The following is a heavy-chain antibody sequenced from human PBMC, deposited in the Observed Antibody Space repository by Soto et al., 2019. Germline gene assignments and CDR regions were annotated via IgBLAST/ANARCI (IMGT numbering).Heavy chain of an antibody. J-gene: IGHJ4*02. CDR3: EKYLSLPDSGLRYFDY. Sequence: EVQLLESGGGLVQPGGSLRLSCAASGFTFSSYAMSWVRHAPGNVLDWVSAISGSGGSTYYADSVKGRFTISRDNSKNTLYLQMNSLRAEDTDEYYCEKYLSLPDSGLRYFDYWGQGTLVTVYS. D-gene: IGHD2-8*01. CDR2: ISGSGGST. CDR1: GFTFSSYA. V-gene: IGHV3-23*01.